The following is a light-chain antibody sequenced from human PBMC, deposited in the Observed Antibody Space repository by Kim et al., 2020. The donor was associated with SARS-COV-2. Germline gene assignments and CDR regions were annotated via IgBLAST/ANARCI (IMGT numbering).Light chain of an antibody. V-gene: IGKV3-15*01. CDR3: QQYNNWPPLT. J-gene: IGKJ4*01. CDR1: EGVGSN. CDR2: GAS. Sequence: SPRDGATLSCRASEGVGSNLAWYQQKPGQGPRLLIYGASTRATGIPARFSGSGSGTEFTLTISSLQSEDFAVYYCQQYNNWPPLTFGGGTKVDIK.